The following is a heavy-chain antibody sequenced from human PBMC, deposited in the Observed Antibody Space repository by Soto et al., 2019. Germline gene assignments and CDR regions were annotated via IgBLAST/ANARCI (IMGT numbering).Heavy chain of an antibody. CDR3: AGGVSYSSGWYKPPETTYFDY. CDR1: GYSVSSNSAA. Sequence: PSQTLSLTCAISGYSVSSNSAAWNWIRQSPSRGLKWLGRTYYRSKWYNDYAVSVKSRITINPDTSKNQFSLQLNSVTPEDTAVNYCAGGVSYSSGWYKPPETTYFDYWGQGTLVTVSS. D-gene: IGHD6-19*01. J-gene: IGHJ4*02. V-gene: IGHV6-1*01. CDR2: TYYRSKWYN.